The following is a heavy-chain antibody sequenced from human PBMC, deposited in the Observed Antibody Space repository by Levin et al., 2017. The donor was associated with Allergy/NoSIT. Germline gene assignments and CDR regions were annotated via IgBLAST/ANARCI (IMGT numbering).Heavy chain of an antibody. CDR2: IYQSGST. CDR1: GYSISSGHY. V-gene: IGHV4-38-2*02. CDR3: ARLGGLYGGWFDP. J-gene: IGHJ5*02. D-gene: IGHD3-10*01. Sequence: SETLSLTCTVSGYSISSGHYWGWIRQAPGKGLEWIGSIYQSGSTYFNPSLKSRVTISVDTSNNQFSLELTSMTAADTAVYYCARLGGLYGGWFDPWGQGTLVTVSS.